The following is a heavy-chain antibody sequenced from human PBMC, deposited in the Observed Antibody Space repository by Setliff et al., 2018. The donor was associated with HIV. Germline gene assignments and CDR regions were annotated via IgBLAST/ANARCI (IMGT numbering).Heavy chain of an antibody. J-gene: IGHJ4*02. V-gene: IGHV3-20*03. CDR2: INWNGGST. D-gene: IGHD3-3*01. Sequence: WIRQPPGNGLEWVSGINWNGGSTGYADSVKGRFTISRDNAKNFLYLQMNSLRAEDTALYYCARSDTIFGVAPIYWGQGILVTVSS. CDR3: ARSDTIFGVAPIY.